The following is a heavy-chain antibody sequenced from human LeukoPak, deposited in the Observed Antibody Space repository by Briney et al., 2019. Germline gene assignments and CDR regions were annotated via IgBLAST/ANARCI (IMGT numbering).Heavy chain of an antibody. CDR3: ARVYGSYPHYYYYYGMDV. CDR2: IIPIFGTA. V-gene: IGHV1-69*13. J-gene: IGHJ6*02. D-gene: IGHD1-26*01. CDR1: GGTFSSYA. Sequence: SVKVSCKASGGTFSSYAISWVRQAPGQGLEWMGGIIPIFGTANYAQKFQGRVTITADESTSTAYMELSSLRSEDTAVYYCARVYGSYPHYYYYYGMDVWGQGTTVTDSS.